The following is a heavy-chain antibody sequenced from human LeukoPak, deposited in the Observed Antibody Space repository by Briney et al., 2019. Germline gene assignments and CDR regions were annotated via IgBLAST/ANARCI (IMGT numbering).Heavy chain of an antibody. J-gene: IGHJ2*01. CDR2: INHSGST. CDR3: ARAPRYYDILTGYGTWYFDL. D-gene: IGHD3-9*01. Sequence: PSETLSLTCAVYGGSFSGYYWSWIRQPPGKGLEWIGEINHSGSTNYNPSLKSRVTISVDTSKNQFSLKLSSVTAADTAVYYCARAPRYYDILTGYGTWYFDLWGRGTLVTVSS. V-gene: IGHV4-34*01. CDR1: GGSFSGYY.